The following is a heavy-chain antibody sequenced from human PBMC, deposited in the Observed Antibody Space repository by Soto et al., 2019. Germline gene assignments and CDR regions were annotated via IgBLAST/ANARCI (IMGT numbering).Heavy chain of an antibody. Sequence: PGECLKISCKASGYSFTRNWIGWVRQMPGKGLEWMGFIDPGDSNTRYSPSFGDQVTISADKSISTAYVQWSSLKASDTAMYYCARRIYWSGWRHYFDWWGQGTLVTVSS. CDR1: GYSFTRNW. D-gene: IGHD3-3*01. J-gene: IGHJ4*02. V-gene: IGHV5-51*01. CDR3: ARRIYWSGWRHYFDW. CDR2: IDPGDSNT.